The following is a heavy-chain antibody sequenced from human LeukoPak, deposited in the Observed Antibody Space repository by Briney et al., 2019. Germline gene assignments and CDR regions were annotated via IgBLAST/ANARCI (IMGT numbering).Heavy chain of an antibody. V-gene: IGHV3-21*01. CDR1: GFTFSSYS. CDR2: ISSSSSYI. CDR3: ARIRGYYGSGSYLDDAFDI. J-gene: IGHJ3*02. Sequence: GGSLRLSCAASGFTFSSYSMNWVRQAPGKGLEWVSSISSSSSYIYYADSVKGRFTISRDNAKNSLYLQMNSLRAEDTAVYYCARIRGYYGSGSYLDDAFDIWGQGTMVTVSP. D-gene: IGHD3-10*01.